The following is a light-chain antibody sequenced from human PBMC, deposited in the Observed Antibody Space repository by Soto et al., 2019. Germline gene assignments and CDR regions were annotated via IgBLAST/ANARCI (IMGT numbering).Light chain of an antibody. V-gene: IGLV2-14*01. CDR3: SSYTSSSTRV. CDR1: SSDVGGYNY. Sequence: QSVLTQPASVSGSPGQSIAISCTGTSSDVGGYNYVSWYQLHPDKAHKLMIYDVSNRPSGVSNRFSGSKSGNTASLTISGLQAEDEADYYCSSYTSSSTRVFGTGTKVTVL. J-gene: IGLJ1*01. CDR2: DVS.